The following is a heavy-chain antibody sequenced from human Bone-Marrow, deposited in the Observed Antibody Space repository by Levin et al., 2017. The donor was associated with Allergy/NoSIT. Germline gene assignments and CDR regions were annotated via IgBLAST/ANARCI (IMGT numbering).Heavy chain of an antibody. CDR2: ISSSGDST. D-gene: IGHD3-22*01. Sequence: GGSLRLSCEASGFTFSSYGMHWVRQAPGKGLEWVSCISSSGDSTYYADSVKGRFTISRDNAKNSLYLQLNRLRDEDTALYYCARDPARGYYDSSGYSGDHWGQGTLVTVSS. V-gene: IGHV3-48*02. CDR1: GFTFSSYG. J-gene: IGHJ4*02. CDR3: ARDPARGYYDSSGYSGDH.